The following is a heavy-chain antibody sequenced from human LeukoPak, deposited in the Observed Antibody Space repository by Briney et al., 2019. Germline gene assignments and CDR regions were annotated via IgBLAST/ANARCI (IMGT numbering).Heavy chain of an antibody. CDR2: ISSSGSTI. V-gene: IGHV3-48*04. Sequence: PGGSLRLSCAASGFTFSSYWMSWVRQAPGKGLEWVSYISSSGSTIYYADSVKGRFTISRDNAKNSLYLQMNSLRAEDTAVYYCAREDSSGFYNSWGQGTLVTVSS. CDR3: AREDSSGFYNS. CDR1: GFTFSSYW. J-gene: IGHJ4*02. D-gene: IGHD6-19*01.